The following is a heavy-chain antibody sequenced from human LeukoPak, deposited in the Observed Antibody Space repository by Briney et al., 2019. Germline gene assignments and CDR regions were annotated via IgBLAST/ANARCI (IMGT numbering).Heavy chain of an antibody. CDR3: ARDDCSTTTCSSRFFDF. CDR2: ISYDGSNK. J-gene: IGHJ4*02. V-gene: IGHV3-30-3*01. Sequence: GRSLRLSCAASGFTFSSYAMHWVRQAPGKGLEWVAVISYDGSNKYYADSVKGRFTISRDSAKNSLYLQMNSLRAEDTALYYCARDDCSTTTCSSRFFDFWGQGTLVTVSS. D-gene: IGHD2-2*01. CDR1: GFTFSSYA.